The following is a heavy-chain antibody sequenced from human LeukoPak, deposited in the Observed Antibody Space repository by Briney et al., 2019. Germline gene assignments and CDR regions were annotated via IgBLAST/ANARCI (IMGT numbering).Heavy chain of an antibody. CDR3: ARAWIQLWSNMDV. J-gene: IGHJ6*04. D-gene: IGHD5-18*01. Sequence: GESLKISCKGSGHSFTSYWISWVRQMPGKGLEWMGRIDPSDSYTNYSPSFQGHVTISADKSISTAHLQWSSLKASDTAMYYCARAWIQLWSNMDVWGKGTTVTVSS. CDR1: GHSFTSYW. V-gene: IGHV5-10-1*01. CDR2: IDPSDSYT.